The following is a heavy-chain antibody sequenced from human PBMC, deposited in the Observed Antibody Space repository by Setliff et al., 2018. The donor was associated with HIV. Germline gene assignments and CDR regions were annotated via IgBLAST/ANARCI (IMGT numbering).Heavy chain of an antibody. CDR2: IYYSGST. Sequence: SETLSLTCTVSGGSITSGGYYWSWIRQHPGKGLEWIGYIYYSGSTYYNPSLKSRVSISVDTSKNQFSLKLSSVTAADTAVYYCAGARDDDILTGYYPRYFDYWGQGTLVTVSS. D-gene: IGHD3-9*01. V-gene: IGHV4-31*03. CDR3: AGARDDDILTGYYPRYFDY. J-gene: IGHJ4*02. CDR1: GGSITSGGYY.